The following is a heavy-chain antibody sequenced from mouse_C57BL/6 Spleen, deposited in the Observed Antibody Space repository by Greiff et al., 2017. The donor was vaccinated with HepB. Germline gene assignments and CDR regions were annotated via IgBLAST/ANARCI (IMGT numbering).Heavy chain of an antibody. V-gene: IGHV14-2*01. Sequence: EVQLKESGAELVKPGASVKLSCTASGFNIKDYYMHWVKQRTEQGLEWIGRIDPEDGETKYAPKFQGKATITADTSSNTAYLQLSSLTSEDTAVYYCARRGTTVVESFYYAMDYWGQGTSVTVSS. CDR2: IDPEDGET. J-gene: IGHJ4*01. D-gene: IGHD1-1*01. CDR3: ARRGTTVVESFYYAMDY. CDR1: GFNIKDYY.